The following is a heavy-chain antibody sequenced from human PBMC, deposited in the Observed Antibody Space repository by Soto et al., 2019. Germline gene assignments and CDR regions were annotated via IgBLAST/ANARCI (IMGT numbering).Heavy chain of an antibody. V-gene: IGHV1-69*08. J-gene: IGHJ4*02. CDR1: GGTFSSYT. Sequence: QVQLVQSGAEVKKPGSSVKVSCKASGGTFSSYTISWVRQAPGQGLEWMGRIIPILGIANYAQKFQGRVTIPADKSTSTAYMELSSLRSEDTAVYYCARDVEMATPNYFDYWGQGTLVTVSS. CDR3: ARDVEMATPNYFDY. CDR2: IIPILGIA. D-gene: IGHD5-12*01.